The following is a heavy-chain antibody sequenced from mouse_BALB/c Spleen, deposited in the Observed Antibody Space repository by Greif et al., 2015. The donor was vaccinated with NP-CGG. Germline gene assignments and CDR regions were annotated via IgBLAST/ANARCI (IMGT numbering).Heavy chain of an antibody. V-gene: IGHV5-15*02. CDR2: ISNLAYSI. D-gene: IGHD2-1*01. J-gene: IGHJ2*01. CDR1: GFTFSDYG. Sequence: DVKLVESGGGLVQPGGSRKLSCAASGFTFSDYGMAWVRQAPGKGPEWVAFISNLAYSIYYADTVTGRFTISRENAKNTLYLEMSSLRSEDTAMYYCARVYGNLYYFDYWGQGTTLTVSS. CDR3: ARVYGNLYYFDY.